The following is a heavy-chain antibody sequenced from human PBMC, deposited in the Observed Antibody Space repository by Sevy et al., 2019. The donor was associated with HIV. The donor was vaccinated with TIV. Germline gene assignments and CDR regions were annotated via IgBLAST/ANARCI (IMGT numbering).Heavy chain of an antibody. D-gene: IGHD4-17*01. V-gene: IGHV3-33*01. CDR2: IWYDGSNK. J-gene: IGHJ6*02. CDR1: GFTFSSYG. CDR3: AREGTTGTINYYYGMDV. Sequence: GGSLRLSCAASGFTFSSYGMHWVRQAPGKGLEWVAVIWYDGSNKYYADSVKGRFTISRDNSKNTLYLQMNSLRAEDTAGYYCAREGTTGTINYYYGMDVWGQGTTVTVSS.